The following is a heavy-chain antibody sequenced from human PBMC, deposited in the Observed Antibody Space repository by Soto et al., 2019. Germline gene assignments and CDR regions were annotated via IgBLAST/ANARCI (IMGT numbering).Heavy chain of an antibody. Sequence: PGGSLRLSCAASGFTFNTYDMNCVRQAPGKGLEWVSSITTSSAYIYYADSLKGRITISRDNAKNSLFLQMNSLRAEDTAVYYCVRSGTARLLRHSWFDTWGQGTLVTVSS. CDR1: GFTFNTYD. V-gene: IGHV3-21*01. D-gene: IGHD3-16*01. CDR3: VRSGTARLLRHSWFDT. CDR2: ITTSSAYI. J-gene: IGHJ5*02.